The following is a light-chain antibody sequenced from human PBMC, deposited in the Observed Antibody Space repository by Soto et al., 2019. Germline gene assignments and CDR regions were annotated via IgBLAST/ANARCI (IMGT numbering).Light chain of an antibody. V-gene: IGKV3-15*01. CDR3: QQYNNWPQT. CDR2: GAS. CDR1: ESVTSS. Sequence: EIVMTQSPATLSVSPGDRATLSCRASESVTSSLAWYQQKPGQAPRLLIYGASTRATGIPARFSGSGSGTEFTLTISSLQSEDFAVYYCQQYNNWPQTFGQGTKVDI. J-gene: IGKJ1*01.